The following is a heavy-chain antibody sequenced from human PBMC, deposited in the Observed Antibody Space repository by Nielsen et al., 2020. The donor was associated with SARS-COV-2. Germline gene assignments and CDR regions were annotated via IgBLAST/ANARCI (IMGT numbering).Heavy chain of an antibody. Sequence: GRSLRLSCAASGFTFSSYGMHWVRQAPGKGLEWVAVISYDGSNKYYADSVKGRFTISRDNSKNTLYLQMNSLRAEDTAVYYCAGALLELPDYWGQGTLVTVSS. D-gene: IGHD1-7*01. CDR3: AGALLELPDY. V-gene: IGHV3-30*03. CDR2: ISYDGSNK. CDR1: GFTFSSYG. J-gene: IGHJ4*02.